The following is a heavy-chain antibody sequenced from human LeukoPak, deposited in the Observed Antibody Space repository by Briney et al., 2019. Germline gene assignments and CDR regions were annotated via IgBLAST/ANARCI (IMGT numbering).Heavy chain of an antibody. CDR2: VKEDGSEK. CDR1: GFTLSNYW. J-gene: IGHJ4*02. D-gene: IGHD2-21*01. CDR3: ARGDRRFDY. V-gene: IGHV3-7*01. Sequence: GGSLRLSCAASGFTLSNYWMTWVRQAPGKGLEWVANVKEDGSEKYYVDSVKGRFTISRDNAKSSLYLQMNSLRAEDMAVYYCARGDRRFDYWGQGTLVTVSS.